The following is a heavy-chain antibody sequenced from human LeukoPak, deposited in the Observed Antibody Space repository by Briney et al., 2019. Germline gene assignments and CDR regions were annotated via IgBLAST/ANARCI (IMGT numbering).Heavy chain of an antibody. V-gene: IGHV4-61*02. D-gene: IGHD6-13*01. J-gene: IGHJ3*02. CDR1: GGSISSGSYY. Sequence: SETLSLTCTVSGGSISSGSYYWSWIRQPAGKGLEWIGRIYTSGSTNYNPSLKSRVTMSVDTSKNQFSLKLSSVTAADTAVYYCAREHSSSLAAFDIWGQGTMVTVSS. CDR2: IYTSGST. CDR3: AREHSSSLAAFDI.